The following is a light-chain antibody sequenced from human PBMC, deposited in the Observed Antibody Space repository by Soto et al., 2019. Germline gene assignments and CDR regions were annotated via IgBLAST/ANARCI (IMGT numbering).Light chain of an antibody. CDR2: GVN. CDR1: SSDVGGYNY. V-gene: IGLV2-8*01. J-gene: IGLJ1*01. Sequence: QSALTQPPSASGSPGQSVTISCTGTSSDVGGYNYVSWYQQHPGKAPKLMIYGVNKRPSGVPDRFSGSKSGNTASLTVSGLQAEDEADYYCSSYAGSNNSVFGTGTKVTVL. CDR3: SSYAGSNNSV.